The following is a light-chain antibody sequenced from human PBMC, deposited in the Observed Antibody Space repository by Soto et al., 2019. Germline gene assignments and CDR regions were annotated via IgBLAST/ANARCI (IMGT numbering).Light chain of an antibody. CDR3: QQYNNWPLYT. CDR1: QSVTSN. V-gene: IGKV3-15*01. CDR2: AAS. J-gene: IGKJ2*01. Sequence: EIVMTQSPATLSVSPGERATLSCRASQSVTSNLAWYQQKPGQAPRLLIYAASTRATGIPARFSGSGSGTEFTLTISSLQSGDFAVYYCQQYNNWPLYTFGQGTKLEIK.